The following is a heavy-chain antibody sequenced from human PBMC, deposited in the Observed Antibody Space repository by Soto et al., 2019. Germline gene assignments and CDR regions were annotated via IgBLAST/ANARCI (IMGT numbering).Heavy chain of an antibody. CDR3: AKWVFGVVVSHNWFDP. CDR2: IYYTGST. CDR1: GGSVSRYY. J-gene: IGHJ5*02. Sequence: SETLSLTCTVSGGSVSRYYWSWIRQPPGKGLEWIGYIYYTGSTTYNPSLKSRVTISVDTSKNQFSLQLSSVTAADTAVYYCAKWVFGVVVSHNWFDPWGQGTLVTVSS. D-gene: IGHD3-3*01. V-gene: IGHV4-59*02.